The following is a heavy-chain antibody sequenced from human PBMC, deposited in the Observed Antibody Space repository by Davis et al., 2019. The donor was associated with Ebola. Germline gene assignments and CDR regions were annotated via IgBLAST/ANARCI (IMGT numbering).Heavy chain of an antibody. J-gene: IGHJ5*02. Sequence: PGGSLRLSCSASGFTFSTYWMHWVRQAPGKGLVWVSRISSDGSSTSYADSVRGRFTISRDNAKNMLYLQMNSLRLEDTAVYYCVRDRPNSCFDPWGQGTLVTVSS. V-gene: IGHV3-74*01. CDR3: VRDRPNSCFDP. CDR1: GFTFSTYW. CDR2: ISSDGSST.